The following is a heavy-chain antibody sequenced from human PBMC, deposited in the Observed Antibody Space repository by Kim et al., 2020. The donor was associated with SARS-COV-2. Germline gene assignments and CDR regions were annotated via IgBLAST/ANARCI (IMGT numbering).Heavy chain of an antibody. V-gene: IGHV4-34*01. CDR1: GGSFSGYY. J-gene: IGHJ5*02. CDR3: ARGSYSSSWYGVRHWFDP. CDR2: INHSGST. D-gene: IGHD6-13*01. Sequence: SQTLSLTCAVYGGSFSGYYWSWIRQPPGKGLEWIGEINHSGSTNYNPSLKSRVTISVDTSKNQFSLKLSSVTAADTAVYYCARGSYSSSWYGVRHWFDPWGQGTLVTVSS.